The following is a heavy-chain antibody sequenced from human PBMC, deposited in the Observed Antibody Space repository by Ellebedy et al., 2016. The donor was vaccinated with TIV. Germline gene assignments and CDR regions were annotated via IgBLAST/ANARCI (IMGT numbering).Heavy chain of an antibody. CDR3: AKARKVGDRYYFDY. J-gene: IGHJ4*02. Sequence: GESLKISXVGSGFTFSAYDMHWVRQGRGKGLEWVSGIANNYYAHYSDSVKGRFPISRDNSKNTVDLHMNSLRGEDTALYYCAKARKVGDRYYFDYWGQGTLVTVSS. V-gene: IGHV3-13*01. CDR1: GFTFSAYD. CDR2: IANNYYA.